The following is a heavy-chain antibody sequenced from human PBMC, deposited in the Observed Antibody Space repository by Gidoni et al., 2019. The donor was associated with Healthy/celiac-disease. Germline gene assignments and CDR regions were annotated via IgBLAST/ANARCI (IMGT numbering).Heavy chain of an antibody. Sequence: QVQLQESGPGLVKPSQTLSLTCTVSGGYISSGDYYWSWIRQPPGKGLEWIGYIYYSGSTYYNPSIKSRVTISVDTSKNQFSLKLSSVTAADTAVYYCARVGVLLWFGELYPDYYMDVWGKGTTVTVSS. V-gene: IGHV4-30-4*01. CDR1: GGYISSGDYY. CDR3: ARVGVLLWFGELYPDYYMDV. J-gene: IGHJ6*03. D-gene: IGHD3-10*01. CDR2: IYYSGST.